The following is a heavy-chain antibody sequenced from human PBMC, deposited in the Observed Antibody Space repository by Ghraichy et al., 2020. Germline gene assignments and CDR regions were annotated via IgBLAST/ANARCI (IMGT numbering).Heavy chain of an antibody. V-gene: IGHV3-21*06. Sequence: GGSLRLSCAVSGFTFSTYSMNWVRQAPGKGLEWVSSIGGRSTHIYYADSVKGRFIISRDNAKNSLYLQMDSLRAEDTAVYYCARGGSDIEVVPAAIISMDAWGQGTTVTFSS. CDR1: GFTFSTYS. CDR3: ARGGSDIEVVPAAIISMDA. D-gene: IGHD2-2*02. J-gene: IGHJ6*02. CDR2: IGGRSTHI.